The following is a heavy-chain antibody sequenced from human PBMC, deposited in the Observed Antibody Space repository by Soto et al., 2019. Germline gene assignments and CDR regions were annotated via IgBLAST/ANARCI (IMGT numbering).Heavy chain of an antibody. CDR3: ARGGRALVVVVATLRGFDP. CDR2: INHSGST. V-gene: IGHV4-34*01. J-gene: IGHJ5*02. CDR1: GGSFSGYY. Sequence: TETLSLTCAVYGGSFSGYYWSWIRQPPGKGLEWIGEINHSGSTTYNPSLKSRVTISVDTSKNQLFLKLSSVNAADTAVYYCARGGRALVVVVATLRGFDPWGQGTLVTVS. D-gene: IGHD2-15*01.